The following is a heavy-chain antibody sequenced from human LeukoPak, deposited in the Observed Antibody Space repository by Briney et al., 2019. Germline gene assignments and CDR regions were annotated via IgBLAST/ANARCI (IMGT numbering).Heavy chain of an antibody. J-gene: IGHJ4*02. CDR3: ARYCSSTSCRYYFDY. CDR2: IYHSGST. CDR1: GGSISSGSYY. D-gene: IGHD2-2*01. Sequence: PSQTLSLTCTVSGGSISSGSYYWSWIRQPPGKGLEWIGYIYHSGSTYYNPSLKSRVTISVDRSKNQFSLKLSSVTAADTAVYYCARYCSSTSCRYYFDYWGQGTLVTVSS. V-gene: IGHV4-30-2*01.